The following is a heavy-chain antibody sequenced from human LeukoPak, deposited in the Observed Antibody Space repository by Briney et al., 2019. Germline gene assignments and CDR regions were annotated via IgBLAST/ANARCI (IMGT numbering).Heavy chain of an antibody. CDR3: ANRVDYGAYYGMDV. CDR2: ISASTGIT. V-gene: IGHV1-18*01. CDR1: GYTFTNNG. J-gene: IGHJ6*02. Sequence: VASVKVSCKASGYTFTNNGITWVRQAPGQGLEWMGWISASTGITKYAHKVQDRVTMTTDTSTSTAYMDLRSLTPDDPAVYYCANRVDYGAYYGMDVWGQGTTVTVSS. D-gene: IGHD4-17*01.